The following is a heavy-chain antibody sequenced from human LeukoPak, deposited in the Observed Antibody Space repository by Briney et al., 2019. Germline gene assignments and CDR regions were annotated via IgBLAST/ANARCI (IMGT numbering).Heavy chain of an antibody. D-gene: IGHD6-6*01. CDR3: ARYSSSPGSVAWFDP. Sequence: SETLSLTCTVSGDSISSGSYYWSWIRQPAGKGLEWIGRIYTSGSTNYNPSLKSRVTISVDTSKNQFSLKLSSVTAADTAVYYCARYSSSPGSVAWFDPWGQGTLVTVSS. V-gene: IGHV4-61*02. CDR2: IYTSGST. CDR1: GDSISSGSYY. J-gene: IGHJ5*02.